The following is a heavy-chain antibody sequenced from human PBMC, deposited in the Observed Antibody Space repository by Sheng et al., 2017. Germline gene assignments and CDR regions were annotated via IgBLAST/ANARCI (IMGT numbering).Heavy chain of an antibody. D-gene: IGHD1-26*01. CDR3: AKKFSGSRPLYLDC. J-gene: IGHJ4*02. CDR1: GFTFNNYA. Sequence: EVQLLESGGGLVQPGGSLRLSCVASGFTFNNYAMNWVRQAPGKGLEWVSGINTSGDRTVSADTVKGRFTISRDNSKNTLYLQMNSLRADDTAVYYCAKKFSGSRPLYLDCWGQGTLVTV. CDR2: INTSGDRT. V-gene: IGHV3-23*01.